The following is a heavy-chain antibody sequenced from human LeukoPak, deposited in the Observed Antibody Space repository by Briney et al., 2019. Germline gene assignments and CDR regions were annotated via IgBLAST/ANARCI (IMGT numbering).Heavy chain of an antibody. CDR2: ISHRGST. J-gene: IGHJ3*02. CDR3: AREFWGFHAFDI. Sequence: SETLSLTCAVYGGSFSAYYWSWIRQPPGKGLEWIGEISHRGSTNYNPSLESRLSISVDTSKTQFSLKLTSVTAADTAVYYCAREFWGFHAFDIWGQGTMVTVSS. D-gene: IGHD3-16*01. V-gene: IGHV4-34*01. CDR1: GGSFSAYY.